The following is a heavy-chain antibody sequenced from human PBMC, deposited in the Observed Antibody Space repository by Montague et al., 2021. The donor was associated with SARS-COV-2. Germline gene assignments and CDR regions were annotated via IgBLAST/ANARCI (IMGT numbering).Heavy chain of an antibody. CDR2: ISSSSSYI. CDR1: GFTFSRYS. Sequence: SLRLSCAASGFTFSRYSMNWVRQAPGKGLEWVSSISSSSSYIYYADSVKGRFTISRDNAKNSLYLQMNSLRAEDTAVYYCARDPHYDILTGYYNYWGQGTLVTVPS. CDR3: ARDPHYDILTGYYNY. V-gene: IGHV3-21*01. J-gene: IGHJ4*02. D-gene: IGHD3-9*01.